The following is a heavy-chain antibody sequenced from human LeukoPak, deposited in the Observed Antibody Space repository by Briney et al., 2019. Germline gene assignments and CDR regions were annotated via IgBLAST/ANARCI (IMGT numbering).Heavy chain of an antibody. CDR2: IIPIFGTA. Sequence: GASVKVSCKASGGTFSSYAISWVRQAPGQGLEWMGGIIPIFGTANYAQKFQGRVTITTDESTSTAYMELSSLRSEDTAVYYCAAHRIAVGGTGGYYFDYSGQGTLVTVFS. D-gene: IGHD6-19*01. J-gene: IGHJ4*02. CDR1: GGTFSSYA. CDR3: AAHRIAVGGTGGYYFDY. V-gene: IGHV1-69*05.